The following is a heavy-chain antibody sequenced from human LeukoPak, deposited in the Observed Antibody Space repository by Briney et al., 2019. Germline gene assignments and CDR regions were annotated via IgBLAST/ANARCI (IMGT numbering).Heavy chain of an antibody. J-gene: IGHJ4*02. V-gene: IGHV1-2*02. Sequence: ASVKVSCKASGYTFTGYYMDWVRQAPGQGLEWMGWISPNSGGTNYAQKFQGRVTMTRDTSISTAYMELSRLRSDDTAVYYCAKITVVRGGFDYWGQGTLVTVSS. D-gene: IGHD4-23*01. CDR2: ISPNSGGT. CDR1: GYTFTGYY. CDR3: AKITVVRGGFDY.